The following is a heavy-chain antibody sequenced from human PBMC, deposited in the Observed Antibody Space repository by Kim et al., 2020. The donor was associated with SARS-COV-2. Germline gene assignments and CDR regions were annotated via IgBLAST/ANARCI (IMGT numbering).Heavy chain of an antibody. CDR3: ARGTAVAGTHY. V-gene: IGHV1-2*02. D-gene: IGHD6-19*01. CDR2: INLNRGGT. J-gene: IGHJ4*02. CDR1: GYTFTGYY. Sequence: ASVKVSCKASGYTFTGYYMHWVRQAPGQGLECMGGINLNRGGTNIAQRFQGRVTMPRDTSIRQAYMELSRLRSDDTAVYYCARGTAVAGTHYWGQGTLVTVSS.